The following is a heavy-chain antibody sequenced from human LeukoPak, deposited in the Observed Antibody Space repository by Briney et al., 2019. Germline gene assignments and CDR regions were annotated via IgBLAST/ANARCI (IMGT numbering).Heavy chain of an antibody. D-gene: IGHD2/OR15-2a*01. CDR3: ARHSTTWTPFDY. CDR2: IYYSGST. J-gene: IGHJ4*02. CDR1: GGSISSYY. Sequence: SETLSLTCTVSGGSISSYYWNWIRQPPGKGLEWIGYIYYSGSTNYNPSLKSRVTISVDTSKNQFSLKLSSVTAADTAVYYCARHSTTWTPFDYWGQGTLVTVSS. V-gene: IGHV4-59*08.